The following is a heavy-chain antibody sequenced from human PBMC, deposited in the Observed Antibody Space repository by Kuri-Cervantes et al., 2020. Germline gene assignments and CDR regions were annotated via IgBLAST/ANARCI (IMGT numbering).Heavy chain of an antibody. CDR2: IYYSGST. CDR1: GGSFSGYY. D-gene: IGHD6-25*01. CDR3: ARETSGWNHFDY. Sequence: SQTLSLTCAVYGGSFSGYYWSWIRQPPGKGLEWIGYIYYSGSTNYNPSLKSRVTISVDTSKNQFSLKLSSVTAADTAVYYCARETSGWNHFDYWGQGTLVTVSS. J-gene: IGHJ4*02. V-gene: IGHV4-59*01.